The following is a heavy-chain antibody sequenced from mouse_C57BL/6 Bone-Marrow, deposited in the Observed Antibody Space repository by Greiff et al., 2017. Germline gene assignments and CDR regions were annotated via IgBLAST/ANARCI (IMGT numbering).Heavy chain of an antibody. Sequence: EVQLQESGGGLVKPGGSLKLSCAASGFTFSDYGMHWVRQAPEKGLEWVAYISSGSSTIYYADTVKGRFTISRDNAKNTLFLQMTSLRSEDTAMYYCARGEYGNFDYWGQGTTLTVSS. J-gene: IGHJ2*01. CDR3: ARGEYGNFDY. CDR1: GFTFSDYG. D-gene: IGHD2-1*01. CDR2: ISSGSSTI. V-gene: IGHV5-17*01.